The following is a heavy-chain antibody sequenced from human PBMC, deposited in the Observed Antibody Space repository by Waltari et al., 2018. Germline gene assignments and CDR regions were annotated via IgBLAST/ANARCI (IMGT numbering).Heavy chain of an antibody. CDR2: IKKDGGAK. CDR1: GFTFSDYW. CDR3: ARDRGYCGGDCYKNLDS. D-gene: IGHD2-21*01. V-gene: IGHV3-7*01. Sequence: EVQLVESGGGLVQPGGSLRLSCAAFGFTFSDYWMTWVRQAPGKGLEWVANIKKDGGAKYYVDSVKGRFTVSRDNAKNSLYLQMSSLRAEDTAVYYCARDRGYCGGDCYKNLDSWGQGTLVAVSS. J-gene: IGHJ4*02.